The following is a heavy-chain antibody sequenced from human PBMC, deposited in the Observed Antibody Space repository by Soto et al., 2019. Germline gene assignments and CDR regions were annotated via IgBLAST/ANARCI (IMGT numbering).Heavy chain of an antibody. D-gene: IGHD5-18*01. CDR1: GFTFSSYS. V-gene: IGHV3-21*05. CDR2: ITSSGSAI. Sequence: PGGSLRLSCEASGFTFSSYSMNWVRQAPGKGLQWVSFITSSGSAIYYADSVKGRFTISRDNAKNSLYLQMNSLRAEDTAVYYCARDQPGYSYGYGLGYWGQGTLVTVSS. CDR3: ARDQPGYSYGYGLGY. J-gene: IGHJ4*02.